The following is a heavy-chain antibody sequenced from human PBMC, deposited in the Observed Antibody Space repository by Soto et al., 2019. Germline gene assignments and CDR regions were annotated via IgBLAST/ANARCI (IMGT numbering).Heavy chain of an antibody. J-gene: IGHJ6*02. CDR1: GFTFSSYA. CDR3: ARDRGYCISTSCYAHYYYGMDV. V-gene: IGHV3-30-3*01. CDR2: ISYDGSNK. D-gene: IGHD2-2*01. Sequence: GGSLRLSCAASGFTFSSYAMHWVRQAPGKGLEWVAVISYDGSNKYYAGSVKGRFTISRDNSKNTLYLQMNSLRAEDTAVYYCARDRGYCISTSCYAHYYYGMDVWGQGTTVTVSS.